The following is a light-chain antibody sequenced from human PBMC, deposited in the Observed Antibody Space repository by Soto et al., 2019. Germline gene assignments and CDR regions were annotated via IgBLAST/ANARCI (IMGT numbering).Light chain of an antibody. V-gene: IGKV1-5*03. CDR1: QTIDSW. J-gene: IGKJ1*01. Sequence: DIQMTQSPSTLSASVGDRVTITCRASQTIDSWLAWYQRRPGKPPNLLIYKASTLASGVPARFSGSGSGTEFTLTISSLQPDDFATYYCQHYNSYSEAFGQGTKVDI. CDR3: QHYNSYSEA. CDR2: KAS.